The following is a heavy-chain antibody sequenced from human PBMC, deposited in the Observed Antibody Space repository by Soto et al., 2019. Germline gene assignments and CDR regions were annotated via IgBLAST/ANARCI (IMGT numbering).Heavy chain of an antibody. J-gene: IGHJ3*02. Sequence: QVQLQESGPGLVKPSETLSLTCTVSGGSISSYYWSWIRQPPGKGLEWIGYIYYSGSTNYNPSLKGRITISVDTYKIQFSLKLSSVTAADTAVYYCARGYGYAFDIWGQGTMVTVSS. D-gene: IGHD5-12*01. CDR3: ARGYGYAFDI. CDR1: GGSISSYY. CDR2: IYYSGST. V-gene: IGHV4-59*01.